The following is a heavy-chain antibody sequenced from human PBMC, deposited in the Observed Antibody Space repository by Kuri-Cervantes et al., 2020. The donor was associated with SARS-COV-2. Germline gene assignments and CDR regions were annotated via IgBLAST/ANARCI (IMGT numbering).Heavy chain of an antibody. Sequence: SQTLSLTCAISGDSVSSNSAGWNWIRQSSSKGLEWLGRTYYRSKWYHDYAVSVKSRIIINPDTSKNQFSLQLSSVTPEDTAVYYCARVTTGTLDYWGQGTLVTVSS. V-gene: IGHV6-1*01. CDR2: TYYRSKWYH. D-gene: IGHD1-1*01. J-gene: IGHJ4*02. CDR1: GDSVSSNSAG. CDR3: ARVTTGTLDY.